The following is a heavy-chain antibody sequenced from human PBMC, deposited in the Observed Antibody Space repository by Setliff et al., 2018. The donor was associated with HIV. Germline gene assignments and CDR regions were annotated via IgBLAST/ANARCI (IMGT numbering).Heavy chain of an antibody. V-gene: IGHV4-59*01. Sequence: SETLSLTCTVSNYSIMNYYWSWIRQPPGKELEWIGYIYFSGSTKYNPSLKRRATISIDTPKNQFSLRLRSVTAADTAVYYCARDTTSHFDYWGQGILVTVSS. CDR1: NYSIMNYY. CDR2: IYFSGST. J-gene: IGHJ4*02. CDR3: ARDTTSHFDY. D-gene: IGHD1-1*01.